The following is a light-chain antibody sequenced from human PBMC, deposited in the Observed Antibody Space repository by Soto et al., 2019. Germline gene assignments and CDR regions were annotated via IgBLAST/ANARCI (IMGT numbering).Light chain of an antibody. J-gene: IGKJ1*01. CDR3: QHYNSYSEA. Sequence: DIVMTQSPVTLSLSTGERATLSCRASQSISRNYLAWYQQKPGQAPRLLIYGASSRAAGIPVRFSGSGSGTEFTLTISSLQPDDFATYYCQHYNSYSEAFGQGTKVDIK. CDR1: QSISRNY. CDR2: GAS. V-gene: IGKV3-20*01.